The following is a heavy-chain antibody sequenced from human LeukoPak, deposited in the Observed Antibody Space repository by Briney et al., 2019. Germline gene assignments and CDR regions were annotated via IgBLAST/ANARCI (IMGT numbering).Heavy chain of an antibody. D-gene: IGHD4-17*01. CDR2: IYYSGST. CDR3: ARTYGAKGVFDY. Sequence: SETLSLTCTVSGGSIRSYYWSWIRQPPGKGLEWIGYIYYSGSTNYNPSLKSRVTISVDTSKNQFSLNVSSVTAADTAVYYCARTYGAKGVFDYWGQGALVTVST. V-gene: IGHV4-59*01. J-gene: IGHJ4*02. CDR1: GGSIRSYY.